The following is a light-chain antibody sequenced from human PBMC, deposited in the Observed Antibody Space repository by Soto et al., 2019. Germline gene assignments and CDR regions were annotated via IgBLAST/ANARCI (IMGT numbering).Light chain of an antibody. V-gene: IGLV3-21*02. CDR1: NIGSKS. CDR2: HDS. Sequence: SYELTQPPSVSVAPGQTARITCGGNNIGSKSVHWYQQKPGQAPVLVVYHDSDRPSGIPERFSRSNSGNTATLTISRVEAGDEADYYCQVWDSSSDPPYVFGTGTKVTVL. CDR3: QVWDSSSDPPYV. J-gene: IGLJ1*01.